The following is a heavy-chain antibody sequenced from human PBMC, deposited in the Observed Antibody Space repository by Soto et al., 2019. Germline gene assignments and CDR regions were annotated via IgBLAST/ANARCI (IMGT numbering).Heavy chain of an antibody. Sequence: SETLSLTCTVSGGSISSYYWSWIRQPPGKGLEWIGYIYYSGSTNYNPSLKSRVTISVDTSKNQFSLKLSSVTAADTAVYYCARQAPDILTGYYFDYWGQGTLVTVSS. J-gene: IGHJ4*02. CDR2: IYYSGST. CDR3: ARQAPDILTGYYFDY. D-gene: IGHD3-9*01. CDR1: GGSISSYY. V-gene: IGHV4-59*08.